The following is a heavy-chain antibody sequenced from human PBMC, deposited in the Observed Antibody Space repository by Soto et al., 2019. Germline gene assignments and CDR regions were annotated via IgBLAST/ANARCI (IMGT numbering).Heavy chain of an antibody. V-gene: IGHV4-39*01. CDR3: ARRGFWSGYSNWFDP. Sequence: PSETLSLTCTVSGGSISSSSYYWGWIRQPPGKGLEWIGSIYYSGSTYYNPSLKSRVTISVDTSKNQFSLKLSSVTAADTAVYYCARRGFWSGYSNWFDPWGQGTLVT. CDR1: GGSISSSSYY. J-gene: IGHJ5*02. D-gene: IGHD3-3*01. CDR2: IYYSGST.